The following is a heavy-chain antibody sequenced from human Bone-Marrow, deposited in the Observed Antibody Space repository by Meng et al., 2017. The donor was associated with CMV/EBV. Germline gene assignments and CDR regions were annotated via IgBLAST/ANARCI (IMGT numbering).Heavy chain of an antibody. J-gene: IGHJ6*02. CDR1: GGTFSSYA. V-gene: IGHV1-69*10. D-gene: IGHD3-22*01. Sequence: SVKVSCKASGGTFSSYAISWVRQAPGQGLEWMGGIIPILGIANYAQKFQGRVMITAEKSTSTAYMELSSLRSEDTAVYYCAREGYYYDSSGYYVTYYYYGMDVSGQGTTVTFSS. CDR3: AREGYYYDSSGYYVTYYYYGMDV. CDR2: IIPILGIA.